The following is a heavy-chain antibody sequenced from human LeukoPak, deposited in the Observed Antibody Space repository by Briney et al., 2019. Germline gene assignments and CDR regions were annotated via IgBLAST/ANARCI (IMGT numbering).Heavy chain of an antibody. CDR2: IYYSGST. CDR3: GRTSRIRGGFFDY. V-gene: IGHV4-39*01. D-gene: IGHD3-10*01. J-gene: IGHJ4*02. CDR1: GGSISSSSYY. Sequence: SETLSLTCTVSGGSISSSSYYWGWIRQPPGKGLEWIGSIYYSGSTYYNPSLKSRVTISADTSKNQFSLKLSSVIAADTAVYYCGRTSRIRGGFFDYWGQGTLVTVSS.